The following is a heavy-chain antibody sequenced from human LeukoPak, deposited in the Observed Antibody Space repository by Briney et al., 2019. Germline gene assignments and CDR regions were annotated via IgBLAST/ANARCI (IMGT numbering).Heavy chain of an antibody. V-gene: IGHV3-48*04. CDR3: ASLLVGYCSSTSCYGAFDI. CDR1: GFTFSSYS. Sequence: GGSLRLSCAASGFTFSSYSMNWVRQAPGKGLEWVSYISSSSSTIYYADSVKGRFTISRDNAKNTLYLQMNSLRAEDTAVYYCASLLVGYCSSTSCYGAFDIWGQGTMVTVSS. J-gene: IGHJ3*02. CDR2: ISSSSSTI. D-gene: IGHD2-2*01.